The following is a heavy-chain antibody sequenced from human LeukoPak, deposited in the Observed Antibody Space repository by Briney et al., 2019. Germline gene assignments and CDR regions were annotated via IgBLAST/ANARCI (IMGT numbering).Heavy chain of an antibody. Sequence: ASVKVSCKASGGTFSSYAISWVRQAPGKGLEWVSFIHSGGKTYYADSVKGRFTISRDNSENTLYLQMNSLRAEDSAVYYCASNYYDSRTYFADWGQGTLVTVSS. V-gene: IGHV3-53*01. D-gene: IGHD3-22*01. CDR2: IHSGGKT. CDR3: ASNYYDSRTYFAD. CDR1: GGTFSSYA. J-gene: IGHJ4*02.